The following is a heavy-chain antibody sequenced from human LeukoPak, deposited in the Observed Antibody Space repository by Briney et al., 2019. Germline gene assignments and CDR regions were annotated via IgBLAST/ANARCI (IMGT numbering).Heavy chain of an antibody. CDR1: GFTFRSYT. J-gene: IGHJ4*02. CDR2: FSSSNSYI. D-gene: IGHD3-22*01. Sequence: GGSLRLSCAASGFTFRSYTMHWVRQAPGKGLEWVSSFSSSNSYIYYADSVKGRFTISRDNAKNSLYLQMNSLRAEDTAVYYCARDRLLTLPSYYFDYWGQGTLVTVSS. V-gene: IGHV3-21*01. CDR3: ARDRLLTLPSYYFDY.